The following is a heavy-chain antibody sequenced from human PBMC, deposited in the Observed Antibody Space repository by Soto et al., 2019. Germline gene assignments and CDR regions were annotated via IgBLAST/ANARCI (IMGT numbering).Heavy chain of an antibody. CDR2: IWYDGSNK. D-gene: IGHD3-3*01. Sequence: GGSLIVSCAASGFTFISYGMHWVRQDTGKGLEWVAVIWYDGSNKYYADSVKGRFTISRDNSKNTLYLQMNSLRAEDTAVYYCARDPAFGVVITIDYWGQGTLVTVSS. V-gene: IGHV3-33*01. J-gene: IGHJ4*02. CDR1: GFTFISYG. CDR3: ARDPAFGVVITIDY.